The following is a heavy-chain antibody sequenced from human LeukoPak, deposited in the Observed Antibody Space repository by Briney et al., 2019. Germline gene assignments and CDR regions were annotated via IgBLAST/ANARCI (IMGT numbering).Heavy chain of an antibody. Sequence: SETLSLTCTVSGGSISSYYWTWIRQPAGKGLEWLGRVYKNGRTTYNPSLPSRVTISLDTSKTQFSLEVTSVTAADAAVYYCARGDCGVDCPKFNWFDPWGQGTLVTVSS. CDR2: VYKNGRT. D-gene: IGHD2-21*02. J-gene: IGHJ5*02. CDR3: ARGDCGVDCPKFNWFDP. CDR1: GGSISSYY. V-gene: IGHV4-4*07.